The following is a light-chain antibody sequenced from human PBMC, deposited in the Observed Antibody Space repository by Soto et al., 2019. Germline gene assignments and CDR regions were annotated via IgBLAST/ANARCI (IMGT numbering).Light chain of an antibody. Sequence: DIVMTQSPDSLAVSLGERATINCKSSQSVLYSSNNKNYLAWYQQKPGQPPKMIIYWASTRESGVPDRFSGSESGTDFTLSISSLQAEDVAVYYCQQYYSTPWTFGQVTKVEIK. CDR3: QQYYSTPWT. J-gene: IGKJ1*01. CDR2: WAS. CDR1: QSVLYSSNNKNY. V-gene: IGKV4-1*01.